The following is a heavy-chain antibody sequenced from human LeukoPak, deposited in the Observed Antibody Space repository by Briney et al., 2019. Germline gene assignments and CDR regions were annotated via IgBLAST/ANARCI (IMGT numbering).Heavy chain of an antibody. J-gene: IGHJ3*02. V-gene: IGHV4-4*02. Sequence: NTSETLSLTCAVSGGSISSSNWWSWVRQPPGKGLEWIGEIYHSGSTNYDPSLKSRVTISVDKSKNQFSLKLSSVTAADTAVYYCAREGALVSWSSGWDRGAFDIWGQGTMVTVSS. D-gene: IGHD6-19*01. CDR2: IYHSGST. CDR1: GGSISSSNW. CDR3: AREGALVSWSSGWDRGAFDI.